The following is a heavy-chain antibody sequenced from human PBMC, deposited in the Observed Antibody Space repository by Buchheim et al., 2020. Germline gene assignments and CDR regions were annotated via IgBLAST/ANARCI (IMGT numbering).Heavy chain of an antibody. Sequence: QMQLVQSGPAVKKPGTSVKVSCKASGFTFTSSAVQWVRQARGQRLEWIGWIVVGSGNTNYAQKFQERVTITRDMSTSTAYMELSSLRSEDTAVYYCAASHAYIVGATNFDYWGQGTL. D-gene: IGHD1-26*01. V-gene: IGHV1-58*01. J-gene: IGHJ4*02. CDR3: AASHAYIVGATNFDY. CDR1: GFTFTSSA. CDR2: IVVGSGNT.